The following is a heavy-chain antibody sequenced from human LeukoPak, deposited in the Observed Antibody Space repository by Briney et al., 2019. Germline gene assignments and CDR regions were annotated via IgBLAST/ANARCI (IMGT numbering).Heavy chain of an antibody. CDR1: GFTFSSYA. CDR3: ARDSSSRIPYSDY. D-gene: IGHD6-13*01. Sequence: GGSLRLSCAASGFTFSSYAMHWVRQAPGKGLEWVAVISYDGSNKYYADSVKGRFTISRDNSKNTLYLQMNSLRAEDTAVYYCARDSSSRIPYSDYWGQGTLVTVSS. J-gene: IGHJ4*02. V-gene: IGHV3-30*04. CDR2: ISYDGSNK.